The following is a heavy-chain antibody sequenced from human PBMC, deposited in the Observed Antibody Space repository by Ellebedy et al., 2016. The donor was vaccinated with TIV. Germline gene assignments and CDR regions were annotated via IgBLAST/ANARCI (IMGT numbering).Heavy chain of an antibody. CDR2: INHSGST. D-gene: IGHD2-15*01. CDR3: ATDLVRSGRNRSADYYSYGMDV. CDR1: GGSFSGYY. V-gene: IGHV4-34*10. Sequence: SETLSLTCAVYGGSFSGYYWSWIRQPPGKGLEWIGEINHSGSTNYNPSLKSRVTMTEDTATDTAYMELSSLSSEDTAVYYCATDLVRSGRNRSADYYSYGMDVWGQGTTVTVSS. J-gene: IGHJ6*02.